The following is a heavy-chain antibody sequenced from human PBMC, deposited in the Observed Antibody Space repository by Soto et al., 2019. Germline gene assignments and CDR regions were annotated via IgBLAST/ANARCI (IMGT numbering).Heavy chain of an antibody. D-gene: IGHD1-26*01. J-gene: IGHJ3*02. Sequence: EVQLVESGGGLVQPGGSLRLTCAASGFSGSIYSMNWVRQAPGKGLEWVSYIMPGSSHIFYADSVKGRFTISRDNAKNSLYLQMNSLRAEDTALYYCAFEKVGAESVHVFDIWGQGTMVTVSS. V-gene: IGHV3-48*01. CDR1: GFSGSIYS. CDR2: IMPGSSHI. CDR3: AFEKVGAESVHVFDI.